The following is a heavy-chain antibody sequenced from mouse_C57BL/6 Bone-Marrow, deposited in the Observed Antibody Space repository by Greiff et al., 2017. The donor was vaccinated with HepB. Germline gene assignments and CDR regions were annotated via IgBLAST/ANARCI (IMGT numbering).Heavy chain of an antibody. CDR1: GYTFTSYG. J-gene: IGHJ3*01. Sequence: QVQLKQSGAELARPGASVKLSCKASGYTFTSYGISWVKQRTGQGLEWIGEIYPRSGNTYYNEKFKGKATLTADKSSSTAYMELRSLTSEDSAVYYCARLRRGPWFAYWGQGTLVTVSA. CDR2: IYPRSGNT. D-gene: IGHD2-4*01. V-gene: IGHV1-81*01. CDR3: ARLRRGPWFAY.